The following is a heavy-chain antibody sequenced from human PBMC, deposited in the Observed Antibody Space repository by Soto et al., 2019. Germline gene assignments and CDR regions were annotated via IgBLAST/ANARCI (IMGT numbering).Heavy chain of an antibody. V-gene: IGHV1-24*01. CDR1: GYTLTELS. CDR3: ATERGITIFAPKGHDHVHDNWFDP. J-gene: IGHJ5*02. CDR2: FDPEDGET. Sequence: GVSVKVSCKVSGYTLTELSMHWVRQAPGKGLEWMGGFDPEDGETIYAQKFQGRVTMTEDTSTDTAYMELSSLRSEDTAVYYCATERGITIFAPKGHDHVHDNWFDPWGQGTLVTVSS. D-gene: IGHD3-3*01.